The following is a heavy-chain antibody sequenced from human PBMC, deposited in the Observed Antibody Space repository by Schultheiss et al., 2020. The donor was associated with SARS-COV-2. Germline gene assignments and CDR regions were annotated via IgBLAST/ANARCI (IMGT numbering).Heavy chain of an antibody. V-gene: IGHV4-34*01. CDR1: GGSFSGYY. Sequence: SETLSLTCAVYGGSFSGYYWSWIRQPPGKGLEWIGEINHSGSTYYNPSLKSRVTISVDTSKNQFSLKLSSVTAADTAVYYCARDGPGSDYWGHGTLVTVSS. CDR3: ARDGPGSDY. CDR2: INHSGST. D-gene: IGHD2-2*01. J-gene: IGHJ4*01.